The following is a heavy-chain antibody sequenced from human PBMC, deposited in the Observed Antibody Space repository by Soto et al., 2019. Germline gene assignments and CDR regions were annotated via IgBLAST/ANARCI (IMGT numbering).Heavy chain of an antibody. CDR3: PRHQRKGYYGSGSYAYFDN. CDR1: GGSISSSNW. V-gene: IGHV4-4*02. CDR2: IYHSGST. D-gene: IGHD3-10*01. Sequence: PSETLSLTCAVSGGSISSSNWWSWVRQPPGKGLEWIGEIYHSGSTNYNPSLKSRVTISVDKSKNQFSLKLSSVTAADTAVYYCPRHQRKGYYGSGSYAYFDNWGQETLVNVSS. J-gene: IGHJ4*02.